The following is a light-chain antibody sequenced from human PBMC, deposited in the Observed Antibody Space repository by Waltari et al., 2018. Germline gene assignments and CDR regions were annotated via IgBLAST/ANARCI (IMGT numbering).Light chain of an antibody. J-gene: IGKJ4*01. CDR2: AAS. CDR3: QQSYSTPFSLT. Sequence: DIQMTQSPSSLSVSVRDTVTITCRASQSIGRYGYWYQQTPGKAPKRLIYAASSLPSGVPSRFSGSGSGTDFTPTISSLQPEDFATYYCQQSYSTPFSLTFGGGTKVQIK. CDR1: QSIGRY. V-gene: IGKV1-39*01.